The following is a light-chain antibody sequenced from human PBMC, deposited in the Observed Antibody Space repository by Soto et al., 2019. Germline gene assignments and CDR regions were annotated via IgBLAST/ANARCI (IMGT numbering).Light chain of an antibody. J-gene: IGKJ1*01. V-gene: IGKV3-20*01. CDR2: GAS. Sequence: EIVLTQSPGTLSLSPGESATLSCRASQSINSNNLAWYQQKPGQAPRLLIYGASSRATGISDRFSGSGSGTDFTLTISSLEPEDFAVYCCQQYGSSPRTFGQGTKLDIK. CDR3: QQYGSSPRT. CDR1: QSINSNN.